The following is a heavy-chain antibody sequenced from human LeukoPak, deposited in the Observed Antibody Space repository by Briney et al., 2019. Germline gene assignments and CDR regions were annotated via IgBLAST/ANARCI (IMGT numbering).Heavy chain of an antibody. CDR1: GFTFSSYW. D-gene: IGHD5-12*01. Sequence: GGSLRLSCAASGFTFSSYWMSWVRQAAGKGLEWVANIKQDGSEKYYVDSVKGRFTISRDNAKNSLYLQMNSLRAEDTAVYYCARERGYSGYGVDYWGQGTLVTVSS. J-gene: IGHJ4*02. CDR3: ARERGYSGYGVDY. V-gene: IGHV3-7*01. CDR2: IKQDGSEK.